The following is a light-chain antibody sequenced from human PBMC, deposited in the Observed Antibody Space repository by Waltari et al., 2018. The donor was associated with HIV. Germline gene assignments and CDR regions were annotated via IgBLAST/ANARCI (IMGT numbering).Light chain of an antibody. CDR2: WAS. V-gene: IGKV4-1*01. CDR1: QSVLYNSNSKNY. CDR3: HQYYTTPWA. J-gene: IGKJ1*01. Sequence: DIVLTQSPDSLAASLGERATINCKASQSVLYNSNSKNYLSWYQQKPGQPPKLLIYWASTRESGVPDRFSGSGSGTDFTLTISGLQAEDVAVYYCHQYYTTPWAFGQGTKVEIK.